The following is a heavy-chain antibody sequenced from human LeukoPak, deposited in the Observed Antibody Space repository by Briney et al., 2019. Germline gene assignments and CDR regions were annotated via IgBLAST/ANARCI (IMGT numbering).Heavy chain of an antibody. CDR3: ARGGVNGYSYGYPQYVFDY. CDR2: INYSGTT. J-gene: IGHJ4*02. V-gene: IGHV4-39*07. CDR1: GDSIISNNCY. D-gene: IGHD5-18*01. Sequence: SETLSLTCTVSGDSIISNNCYWAWLRQPPGKGLEWIASINYSGTTYYNPSLNSRVTISVDTSKNQFSLKLSSVTAADTAVYYCARGGVNGYSYGYPQYVFDYWGQGTLVTVSS.